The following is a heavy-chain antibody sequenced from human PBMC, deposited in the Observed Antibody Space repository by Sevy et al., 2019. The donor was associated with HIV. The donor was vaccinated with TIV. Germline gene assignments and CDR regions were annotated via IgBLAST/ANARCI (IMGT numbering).Heavy chain of an antibody. D-gene: IGHD3-10*01. Sequence: ASAKVSCKASGYTFTGYYMHWVRQAPGQGLEWMGWINPNSGGTNYAQKFQGRVTMTRDTSISTAYMELSRLRSDDMAVYYCARSYGSGSYTAFDIWGQGTMVTVSS. CDR2: INPNSGGT. J-gene: IGHJ3*02. CDR1: GYTFTGYY. V-gene: IGHV1-2*02. CDR3: ARSYGSGSYTAFDI.